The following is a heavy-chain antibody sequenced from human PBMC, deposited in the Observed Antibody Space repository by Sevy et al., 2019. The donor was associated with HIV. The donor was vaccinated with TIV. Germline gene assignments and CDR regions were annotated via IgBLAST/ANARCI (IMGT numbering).Heavy chain of an antibody. CDR2: IYHTGKT. CDR3: ARDSGDYPYYFDH. V-gene: IGHV4-30-2*01. D-gene: IGHD4-17*01. CDR1: GGSISSGLYS. J-gene: IGHJ4*02. Sequence: SETLSLTCAVSGGSISSGLYSWNWIRQPPGRGLEWIGYIYHTGKTYYNPSLKTRVTISVDRSKNQFSLRLTSVTAADTAVYYCARDSGDYPYYFDHWGQGTLVTVSS.